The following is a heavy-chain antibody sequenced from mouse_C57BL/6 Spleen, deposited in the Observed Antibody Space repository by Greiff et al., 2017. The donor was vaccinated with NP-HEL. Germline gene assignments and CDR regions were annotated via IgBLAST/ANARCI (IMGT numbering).Heavy chain of an antibody. CDR2: ISDGGSYT. V-gene: IGHV5-4*03. CDR1: GFTFSSYA. CDR3: ARPVYDYALDY. Sequence: EVKLMESGGGLVKPGGSLKLSCAASGFTFSSYAMSWVRQTPETRLEWVATISDGGSYTYYPDNVKGRFTISRDNAKNNLYLQMSHLKSEDTAMYYCARPVYDYALDYWGQGTTLTVSS. J-gene: IGHJ2*01. D-gene: IGHD2-4*01.